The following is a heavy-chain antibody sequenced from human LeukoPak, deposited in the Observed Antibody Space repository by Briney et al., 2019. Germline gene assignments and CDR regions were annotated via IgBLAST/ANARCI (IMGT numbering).Heavy chain of an antibody. CDR3: AREGLELFAFDI. CDR1: GGSISSYY. CDR2: IYYSGST. D-gene: IGHD1-7*01. V-gene: IGHV4-59*01. Sequence: PSETLSLTCTVSGGSISSYYWSWIRQPPGKGLEWIGYIYYSGSTNYNPSLKSRVTISVDTSKNQFSLKLSSVTAADTAVYYCAREGLELFAFDIWGQGTMVTVSS. J-gene: IGHJ3*02.